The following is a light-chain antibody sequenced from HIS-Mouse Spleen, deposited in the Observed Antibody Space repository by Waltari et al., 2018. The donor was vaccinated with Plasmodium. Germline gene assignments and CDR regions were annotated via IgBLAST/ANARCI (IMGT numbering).Light chain of an antibody. CDR2: EDS. J-gene: IGLJ3*02. CDR3: YSTDSSGNHRV. Sequence: SYELTPPPPVSVSPGQTARITCSGDALPNKYAYWYQQKSGQAPVLFIYEDSKRPSGIPERFSGSSSGTMATLTISGAQVEDEADYYCYSTDSSGNHRVFGGGTKLTVL. CDR1: ALPNKY. V-gene: IGLV3-10*01.